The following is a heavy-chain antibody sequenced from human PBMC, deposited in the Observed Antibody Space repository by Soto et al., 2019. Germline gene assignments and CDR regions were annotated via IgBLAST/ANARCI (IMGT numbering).Heavy chain of an antibody. V-gene: IGHV4-34*01. Sequence: PSETLSLTCAVYGGSFSAYYWSWIRQPPGKGLEWIGEINHSGGTSYNPSLESRVTISVDTSKSQFSLKLTSVTAADRAVYYCARGSVDTVDSSGGTCYSGRFDPWGQGTLVTVSS. CDR3: ARGSVDTVDSSGGTCYSGRFDP. CDR2: INHSGGT. CDR1: GGSFSAYY. D-gene: IGHD2-15*01. J-gene: IGHJ5*02.